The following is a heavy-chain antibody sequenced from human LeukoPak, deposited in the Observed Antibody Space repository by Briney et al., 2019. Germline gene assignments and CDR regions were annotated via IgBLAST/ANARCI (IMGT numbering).Heavy chain of an antibody. CDR3: ARVILDYLEYWYFDL. CDR2: INPNSGGT. D-gene: IGHD4-11*01. J-gene: IGHJ2*01. CDR1: GYTFTGYY. V-gene: IGHV1-2*02. Sequence: GASVKVSCKASGYTFTGYYMHWVRQAPGQGLEWMGWINPNSGGTNYAQKFQGRVTMTRDTSISTAYMELSRLRSDDTAVYYCARVILDYLEYWYFDLWGRGTLVTVSS.